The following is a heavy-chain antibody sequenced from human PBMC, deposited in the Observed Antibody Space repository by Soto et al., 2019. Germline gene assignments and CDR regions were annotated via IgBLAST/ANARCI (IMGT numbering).Heavy chain of an antibody. Sequence: GASVKVSCKASGYIFSNYGISWVRQAPGQGLEWMGWISTYNANTYYAQKFQGRVTMTTDTSTSTAYMELRSLRSDDTAVFYCARERDGSSWSSAEYLQYWGQGTMGTVSS. J-gene: IGHJ1*01. CDR3: ARERDGSSWSSAEYLQY. V-gene: IGHV1-18*01. CDR1: GYIFSNYG. D-gene: IGHD6-13*01. CDR2: ISTYNANT.